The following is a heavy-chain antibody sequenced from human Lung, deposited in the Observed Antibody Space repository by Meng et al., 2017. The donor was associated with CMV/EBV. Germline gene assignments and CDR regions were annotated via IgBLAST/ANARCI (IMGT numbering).Heavy chain of an antibody. CDR1: GFTVSNSY. CDR3: ARGWGMIVSSRPLGWFDP. Sequence: GGSXRLXCAASGFTVSNSYMSWVRQAPGKGLEQVSVIYSGDNTFYADSVKGRFSISRDSSKNTLYLQMNGLRAEDTAVYYCARGWGMIVSSRPLGWFDPWXQGTXVTVSS. V-gene: IGHV3-53*01. CDR2: IYSGDNT. D-gene: IGHD3-22*01. J-gene: IGHJ5*02.